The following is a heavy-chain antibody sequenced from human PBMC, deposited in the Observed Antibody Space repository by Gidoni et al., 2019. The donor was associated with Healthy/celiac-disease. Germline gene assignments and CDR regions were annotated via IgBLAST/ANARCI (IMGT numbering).Heavy chain of an antibody. D-gene: IGHD3-16*01. Sequence: QVQLQQSGPGLVKPSQTLSLTCAISGDSVSSNSAAWNWIRQSPSRGLEWLGRTYYRSKWHNDYAVSVKSRITINPDTSKNQFSLQLNSVTPEDTAVYYCARVGDLRGMVRDYYYYGMDVWGQGTTVTVSS. CDR2: TYYRSKWHN. V-gene: IGHV6-1*01. CDR1: GDSVSSNSAA. J-gene: IGHJ6*02. CDR3: ARVGDLRGMVRDYYYYGMDV.